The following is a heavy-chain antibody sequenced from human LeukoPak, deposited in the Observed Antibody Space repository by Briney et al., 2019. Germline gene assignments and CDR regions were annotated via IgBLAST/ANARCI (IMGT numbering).Heavy chain of an antibody. J-gene: IGHJ5*02. CDR3: ARAARADCTSPTCLSWLAP. CDR1: GFTFSSYG. V-gene: IGHV3-33*01. CDR2: IWYDGSNK. D-gene: IGHD2/OR15-2a*01. Sequence: PGGSLRLSCAASGFTFSSYGMHWVRQAPGKGLEWVAVIWYDGSNKYYADSVKGRFTISRDNSKNTLYLQMNSLRAEDTAVYYCARAARADCTSPTCLSWLAPWGQGTQVTVSS.